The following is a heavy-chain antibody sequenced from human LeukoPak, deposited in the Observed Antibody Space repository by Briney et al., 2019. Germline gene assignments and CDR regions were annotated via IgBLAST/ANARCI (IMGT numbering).Heavy chain of an antibody. V-gene: IGHV3-21*04. J-gene: IGHJ4*02. Sequence: GGSLRLSCAASGFNFCTYSMNWVRQAPGKGLEWVSSISSSSSYVYYADSLRGRFTISRDNAKNSLYLQMNSLRAEDTAVYYCAKDGGGIAVAGTIFFDYWGQGTLVTVSS. CDR2: ISSSSSYV. D-gene: IGHD6-19*01. CDR3: AKDGGGIAVAGTIFFDY. CDR1: GFNFCTYS.